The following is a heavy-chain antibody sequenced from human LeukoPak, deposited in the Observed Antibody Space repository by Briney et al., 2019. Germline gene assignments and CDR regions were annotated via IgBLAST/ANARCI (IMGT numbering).Heavy chain of an antibody. CDR2: ITTSGGST. J-gene: IGHJ3*02. D-gene: IGHD2/OR15-2a*01. Sequence: PGGSLRLSCAASAFTFSSYAMTWVRQAPGKGLEWVSSITTSGGSTYYADSVKGRFTISRDNSKNTLYLQMNSLRAEDTAMYYCARNILFAFDIRGQGTMVTVSS. CDR1: AFTFSSYA. CDR3: ARNILFAFDI. V-gene: IGHV3-23*01.